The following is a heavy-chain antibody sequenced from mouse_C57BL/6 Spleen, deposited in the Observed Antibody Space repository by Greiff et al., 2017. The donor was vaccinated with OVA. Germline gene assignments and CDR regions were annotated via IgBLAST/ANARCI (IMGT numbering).Heavy chain of an antibody. V-gene: IGHV1-15*01. CDR3: TRVATPYDCDY. CDR2: IDPETGGT. Sequence: QVQLKESGAELVRPGASVTLSCKASGYTFTDYEMHWVKQTPVHGLEWIGAIDPETGGTAYNQKFKGQAILTADKSSSTAYMELRSLTSEDSAVYYCTRVATPYDCDYGGQGTTRTVSA. J-gene: IGHJ2*01. D-gene: IGHD1-1*01. CDR1: GYTFTDYE.